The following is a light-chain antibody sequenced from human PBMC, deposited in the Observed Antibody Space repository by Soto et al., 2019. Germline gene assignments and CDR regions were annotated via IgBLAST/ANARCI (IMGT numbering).Light chain of an antibody. CDR3: SSYTSSITLVV. CDR1: SSDVGGYNY. V-gene: IGLV2-14*01. CDR2: DVS. Sequence: QSVLTQPASVSGSPGQSITISCTGTSSDVGGYNYVSWYQQHPGKAPKLMIYDVSNRPSGVSNRFSGSKSGNTASLTISGLQAEDEADYYCSSYTSSITLVVFGGWTKLTVL. J-gene: IGLJ2*01.